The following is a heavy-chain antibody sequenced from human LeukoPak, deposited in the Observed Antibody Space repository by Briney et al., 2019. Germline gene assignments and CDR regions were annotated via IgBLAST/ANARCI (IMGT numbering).Heavy chain of an antibody. CDR1: GGSISSSSYY. J-gene: IGHJ5*02. CDR2: IYYSGST. CDR3: ARDLYGPGSFNWFDP. Sequence: SETLSLTCTVSGGSISSSSYYWGWICQPPGKGLDWIGSIYYSGSTYYNPSLKSRVTISVDTSKNQFSLRLSSVTAADTAVYSCARDLYGPGSFNWFDPWGQGTLVTVSS. D-gene: IGHD3-10*01. V-gene: IGHV4-39*07.